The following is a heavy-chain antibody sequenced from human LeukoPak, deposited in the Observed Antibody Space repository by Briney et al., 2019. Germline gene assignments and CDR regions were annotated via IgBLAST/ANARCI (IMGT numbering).Heavy chain of an antibody. CDR3: ATYRQVLLPFEP. J-gene: IGHJ5*02. CDR1: GVSVGSNY. CDR2: IFPSGGEI. V-gene: IGHV3-53*01. D-gene: IGHD2-8*02. Sequence: GGSLRLSCAVSGVSVGSNYMIWVRQPPGKGLEWVSSIFPSGGEIHYADSVRGRFTISRDNSKSTLSLQMNSLRAEDTAIYYCATYRQVLLPFEPWGQGTLVTVSS.